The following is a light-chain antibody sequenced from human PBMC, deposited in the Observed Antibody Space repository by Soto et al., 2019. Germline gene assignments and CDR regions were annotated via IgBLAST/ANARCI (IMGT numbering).Light chain of an antibody. CDR3: QQYGNSLWT. V-gene: IGKV3-20*01. J-gene: IGKJ1*01. Sequence: ELVLTQYPGTLSLSPGERATLSCRASQTVTTTHLAWYQQKPGQAPRLLIYGASTRATGIPDRFSGGGSGTDFTLTISRLEPEDVAVYYCQQYGNSLWTFGQGTMVEIK. CDR1: QTVTTTH. CDR2: GAS.